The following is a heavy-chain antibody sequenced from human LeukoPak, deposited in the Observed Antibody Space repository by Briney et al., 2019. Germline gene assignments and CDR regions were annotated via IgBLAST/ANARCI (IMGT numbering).Heavy chain of an antibody. V-gene: IGHV4-39*07. D-gene: IGHD2-15*01. CDR2: IFYRGST. J-gene: IGHJ4*02. CDR1: GGSISSSYYF. Sequence: SETLSLTCTVSGGSISSSYYFWGWIRQPPGKGLEWIGTIFYRGSTNYNPSLKSRVTISVDMSKNQFSLKMSSVTAADTAVYYCARKGGLFDYWGQGRLVTVSS. CDR3: ARKGGLFDY.